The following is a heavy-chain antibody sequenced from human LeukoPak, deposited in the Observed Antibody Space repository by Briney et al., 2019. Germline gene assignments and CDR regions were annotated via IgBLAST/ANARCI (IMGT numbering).Heavy chain of an antibody. V-gene: IGHV4-34*01. J-gene: IGHJ5*02. CDR3: ARERVTTDWFDP. CDR2: INHSGST. Sequence: PSETLSLTCAVYGGSFSGYYWGWIRQPPGKGLEWIGEINHSGSTNYNPSLKSRVTISVDTSKNQFSLKLSSVTAADTAVYYCARERVTTDWFDPWGQGTLVTVSS. D-gene: IGHD4-17*01. CDR1: GGSFSGYY.